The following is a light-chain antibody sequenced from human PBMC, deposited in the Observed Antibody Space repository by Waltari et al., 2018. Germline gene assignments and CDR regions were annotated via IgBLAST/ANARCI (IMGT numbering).Light chain of an antibody. CDR3: QQYYSKPLT. V-gene: IGKV4-1*01. CDR1: LSVLHSSNNKNY. J-gene: IGKJ4*01. CDR2: WAS. Sequence: DIVMTQSPDSLAVSLGERATINCKSSLSVLHSSNNKNYIAWYQQKPGQPPKLLIYWASTRQSGVPDRFSGSGSGTDFTLTISSLQAADVAVYYCQQYYSKPLTFGGGTKVEIK.